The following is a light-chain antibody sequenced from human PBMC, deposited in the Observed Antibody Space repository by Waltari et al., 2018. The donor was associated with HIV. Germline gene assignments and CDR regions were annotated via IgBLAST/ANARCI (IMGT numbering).Light chain of an antibody. V-gene: IGLV1-47*01. CDR2: KNF. J-gene: IGLJ1*01. CDR3: VGWDSSLSAYV. Sequence: QSFLTQPPPASGTPGQTVTIPCSGSRSNLDNANVYWYQQLPGMTPKLLIYKNFLRPSGVPDRFAASKSGTSASLTISGLRSADEADYYCVGWDSSLSAYVFGAGTKVAVL. CDR1: RSNLDNAN.